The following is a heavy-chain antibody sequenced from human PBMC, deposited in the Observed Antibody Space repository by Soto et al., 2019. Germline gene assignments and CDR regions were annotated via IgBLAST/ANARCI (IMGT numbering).Heavy chain of an antibody. CDR3: ASGRYDASGYFDY. CDR1: GYTFTSYG. Sequence: ASVKVSCKASGYTFTSYGISWVRQAPGQGLEWMGWITPFNGNTKYAQKFQDRVTFTGDTSLNTAYMELSSLRSDDTAMFYCASGRYDASGYFDYWGQGTLVIVSS. CDR2: ITPFNGNT. V-gene: IGHV1-18*01. D-gene: IGHD3-22*01. J-gene: IGHJ4*02.